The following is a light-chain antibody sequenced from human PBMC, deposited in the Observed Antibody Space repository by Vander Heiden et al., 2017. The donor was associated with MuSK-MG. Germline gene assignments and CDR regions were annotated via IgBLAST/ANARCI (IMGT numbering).Light chain of an antibody. CDR2: EDN. J-gene: IGLJ3*02. Sequence: SYDLSQAPSLSASPGQTARITCGGEAVPKKYTYWYQQKSGRAPVLVIYEDNERPSEIPERFSASKSGKVATVTISGAQVGDEADYFCYSTDCTGNQGVFGGGTKLTVL. CDR3: YSTDCTGNQGV. CDR1: AVPKKY. V-gene: IGLV3-10*01.